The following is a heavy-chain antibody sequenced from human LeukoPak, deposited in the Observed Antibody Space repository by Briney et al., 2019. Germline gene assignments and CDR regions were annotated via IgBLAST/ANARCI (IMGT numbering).Heavy chain of an antibody. J-gene: IGHJ5*02. CDR1: RFTFSSYA. Sequence: GGSLRLSCAASRFTFSSYAMHWVRQAPGKGLEWVAVISYDGSNEYYADSVKGRFTISRYNSKNTLYLQMNSLRAEDTAVYYCARAYPPYYDFWSGYYIDWFDPWGQGTLVTVSS. CDR3: ARAYPPYYDFWSGYYIDWFDP. D-gene: IGHD3-3*01. V-gene: IGHV3-30-3*01. CDR2: ISYDGSNE.